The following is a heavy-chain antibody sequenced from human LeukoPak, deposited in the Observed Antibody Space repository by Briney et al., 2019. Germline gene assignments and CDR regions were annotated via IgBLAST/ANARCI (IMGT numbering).Heavy chain of an antibody. CDR3: ARASIAAAGIDY. Sequence: PSETLSLTCTVSGGSISSGSYYWSWIRQPAGKGLEWIGRIYTSGSTNYNPSLKSRVTISVDTSKNQFPLKLSSVTAADTAVYYCARASIAAAGIDYWGQGTLVTVSS. D-gene: IGHD6-13*01. J-gene: IGHJ4*02. CDR1: GGSISSGSYY. V-gene: IGHV4-61*02. CDR2: IYTSGST.